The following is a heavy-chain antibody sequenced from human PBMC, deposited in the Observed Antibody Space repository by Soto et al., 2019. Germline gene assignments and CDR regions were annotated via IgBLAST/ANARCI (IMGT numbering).Heavy chain of an antibody. CDR2: IYYSGST. J-gene: IGHJ5*02. CDR3: ARDRDRKHYDFWSGYYTEDNWFDP. CDR1: DGSISSGDYY. V-gene: IGHV4-30-4*01. D-gene: IGHD3-3*01. Sequence: SETLSLTCTVSDGSISSGDYYWSWIRQPPGKGLEWIGYIYYSGSTYYNPSLKSRVTISVDTSKNQFSLKLSSVTAADTAVYYCARDRDRKHYDFWSGYYTEDNWFDPWGQGTLVTVSS.